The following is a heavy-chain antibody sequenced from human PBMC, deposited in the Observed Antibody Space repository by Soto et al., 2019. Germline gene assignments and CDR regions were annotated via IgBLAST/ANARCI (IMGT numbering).Heavy chain of an antibody. J-gene: IGHJ4*02. Sequence: GGSLRLSCAASGFTFSSYAMSWVRQAPGKGLEWVSAISGSGGSTYYADSVKGRFTISRDNSRNTLYLQMNSLRAEDTAVYYCAKRLTMIVVGRSFDYWGQGTLVTVSS. CDR3: AKRLTMIVVGRSFDY. CDR2: ISGSGGST. D-gene: IGHD3-22*01. CDR1: GFTFSSYA. V-gene: IGHV3-23*01.